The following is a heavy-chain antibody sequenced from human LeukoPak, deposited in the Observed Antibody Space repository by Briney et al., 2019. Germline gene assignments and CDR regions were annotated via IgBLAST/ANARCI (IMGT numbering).Heavy chain of an antibody. CDR3: VRLFGSDGKNCLDA. CDR1: GYSISGGYY. D-gene: IGHD3-16*01. J-gene: IGHJ5*02. V-gene: IGHV4-38-2*01. Sequence: PSETLSLTCAVSGYSISGGYYWGWIRQPPGKGLEWIGSIYRSGGTNYNPSLRSRVTISVDTSKNQLSLNLSSVTAADTAVYYCVRLFGSDGKNCLDAWGQGTLVTVSS. CDR2: IYRSGGT.